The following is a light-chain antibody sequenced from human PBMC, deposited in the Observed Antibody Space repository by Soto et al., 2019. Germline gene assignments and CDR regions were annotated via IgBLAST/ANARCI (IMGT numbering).Light chain of an antibody. CDR2: DVS. Sequence: GDRVTITCRASQSLSSWVAWYQQKPGRAPKLLMYDVSNLESGVPSRFSGSGSGTEFTLTINFLQPDDSATYYCQQYNTFWTFGQGTKVDIK. V-gene: IGKV1-5*01. CDR3: QQYNTFWT. J-gene: IGKJ1*01. CDR1: QSLSSW.